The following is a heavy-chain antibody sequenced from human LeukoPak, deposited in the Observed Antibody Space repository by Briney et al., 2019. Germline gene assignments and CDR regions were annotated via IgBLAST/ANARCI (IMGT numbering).Heavy chain of an antibody. CDR1: GFTFSSYA. CDR3: AKVGSSGYLSYFDY. CDR2: ISGSGGST. Sequence: GGSLRLFCAASGFTFSSYAMSWVRQAPGKGLEWVSAISGSGGSTYYADSVKGRFTISRDNSKNTLYLQMNSLRAEDTAVYYCAKVGSSGYLSYFDYWGQGTLVTVSS. V-gene: IGHV3-23*01. D-gene: IGHD3-22*01. J-gene: IGHJ4*02.